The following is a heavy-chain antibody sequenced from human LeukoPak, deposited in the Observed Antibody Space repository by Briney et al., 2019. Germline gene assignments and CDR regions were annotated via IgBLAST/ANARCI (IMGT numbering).Heavy chain of an antibody. J-gene: IGHJ4*02. V-gene: IGHV3-23*01. CDR2: ISGGGETT. D-gene: IGHD4-23*01. CDR3: TREQDREASATVVGDY. CDR1: GFTFSSYG. Sequence: GGSLRLSCAASGFTFSSYGMGWVRQAPGKGLEWVSSISGGGETTYYADSVKGRFPISRDNSKNSLFLQMNSLRAEDTAVYYCTREQDREASATVVGDYWGQGTLVTVSS.